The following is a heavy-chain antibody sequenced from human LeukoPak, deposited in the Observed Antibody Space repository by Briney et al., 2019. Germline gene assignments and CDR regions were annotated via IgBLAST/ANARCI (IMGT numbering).Heavy chain of an antibody. Sequence: PSETLSLTCTFSGGSISSGGYYWSWIRQHPGKGLEWIGYIYYSGSTYYNPSLKSRVTTSVDTSKTQFSLKLSSVTAADTAVYYCARVWNDYGDYVPDYWGQGTLVTVSS. CDR1: GGSISSGGYY. V-gene: IGHV4-31*03. D-gene: IGHD4-17*01. CDR3: ARVWNDYGDYVPDY. J-gene: IGHJ4*02. CDR2: IYYSGST.